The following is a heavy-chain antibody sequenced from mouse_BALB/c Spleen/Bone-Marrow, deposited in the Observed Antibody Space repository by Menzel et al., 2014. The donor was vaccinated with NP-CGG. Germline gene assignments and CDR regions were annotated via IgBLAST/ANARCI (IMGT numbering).Heavy chain of an antibody. CDR3: ARRGNYGAMDY. V-gene: IGHV1S81*02. CDR2: INPSNGRS. CDR1: GYTFTSHW. Sequence: QVQLQQSGAELVKPGASVKLSRKASGYTFTSHWMHWVKQRPGQGLEWIGEINPSNGRSNYNEKFKSKATLTVDKSSSTAYMQLSSLTSEDSAVYYCARRGNYGAMDYWGQGTSATVSS. D-gene: IGHD2-1*01. J-gene: IGHJ4*01.